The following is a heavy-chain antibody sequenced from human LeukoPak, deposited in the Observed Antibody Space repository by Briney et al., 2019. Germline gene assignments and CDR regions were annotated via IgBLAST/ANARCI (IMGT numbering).Heavy chain of an antibody. D-gene: IGHD3-10*01. Sequence: GGSLRLSCAASGFTFSSYAMHWVRQAPGKGLEWVAVISYDGSNKYYADSVKGRFTISRDNSKDTLYLQMNSLRAEDTAVYYCARGPFLGVWGQGTLVTVSS. V-gene: IGHV3-30-3*01. CDR1: GFTFSSYA. J-gene: IGHJ4*02. CDR2: ISYDGSNK. CDR3: ARGPFLGV.